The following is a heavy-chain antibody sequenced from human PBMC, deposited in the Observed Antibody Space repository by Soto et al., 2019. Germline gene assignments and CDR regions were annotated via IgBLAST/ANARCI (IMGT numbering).Heavy chain of an antibody. CDR3: ARDLRYCTNGVCYTEFDY. V-gene: IGHV1-69*13. J-gene: IGHJ4*02. CDR2: IIPIFGIA. CDR1: GGTFSSYA. Sequence: ASVKVSCKASGGTFSSYAISWVRQAPGQGLEWMGGIIPIFGIANYAQKFQGRVTITADESTSTAYMELSSLRSEDTAVYYCARDLRYCTNGVCYTEFDYWGQGTLVTASS. D-gene: IGHD2-8*01.